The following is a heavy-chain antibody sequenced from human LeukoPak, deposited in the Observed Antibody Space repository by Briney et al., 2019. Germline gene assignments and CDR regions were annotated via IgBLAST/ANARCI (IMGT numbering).Heavy chain of an antibody. CDR3: AKVGQWLVLTDDAFDI. CDR1: GGSISSYY. V-gene: IGHV4-4*07. J-gene: IGHJ3*02. Sequence: PSETLSLTCTVSGGSISSYYWSWIRQPAGKGLEWIGRIYTSGSTNYNPSLKSRVTMSVDTSKSQFSLKLSSVTAADTAVYYCAKVGQWLVLTDDAFDIWGQGTMVTVSS. CDR2: IYTSGST. D-gene: IGHD6-19*01.